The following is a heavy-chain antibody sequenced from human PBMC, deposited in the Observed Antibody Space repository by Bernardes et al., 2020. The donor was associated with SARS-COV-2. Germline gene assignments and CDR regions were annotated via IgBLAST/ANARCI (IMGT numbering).Heavy chain of an antibody. J-gene: IGHJ4*02. CDR1: GGSMSSYY. CDR2: IYYSGST. CDR3: ARLRADSLGGGFDS. D-gene: IGHD1-26*01. Sequence: SETLSLTCTVSGGSMSSYYWSWIRQPPGKELEWIAYIYYSGSTNYNPSLESRVTISIDTSKNQFSLKLRSVTAADTAMYYCARLRADSLGGGFDSWGQGTLVTVSS. V-gene: IGHV4-59*08.